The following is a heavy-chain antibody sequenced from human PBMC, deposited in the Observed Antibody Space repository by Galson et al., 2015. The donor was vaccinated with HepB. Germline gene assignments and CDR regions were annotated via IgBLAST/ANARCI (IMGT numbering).Heavy chain of an antibody. D-gene: IGHD3-22*01. V-gene: IGHV4-34*01. J-gene: IGHJ6*02. CDR1: GGSFSGYY. CDR2: INHSGST. Sequence: TLSLTCAVYGGSFSGYYWSWIRQPPGKGLEWIGEINHSGSTNYNPSLKSRVTISVDTSKNQFSLKLSSVTAADTAVYYCASQGYYYDSSLYYYYYGMDVWGQGTTVTVSS. CDR3: ASQGYYYDSSLYYYYYGMDV.